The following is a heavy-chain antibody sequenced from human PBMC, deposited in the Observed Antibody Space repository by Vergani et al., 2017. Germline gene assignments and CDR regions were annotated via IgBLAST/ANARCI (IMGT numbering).Heavy chain of an antibody. V-gene: IGHV4-39*01. CDR2: IDYSGST. Sequence: QLQLQESGPGLVKPSETLSLTCTVSGGSISSSSYYWGWIRQPPGKGLEWIGSIDYSGSTYYHPSLKGRVPISVDTSKNQFSLKLSSVTAADTAVYYCALLVGYCSGGSCYHIYYWGQGTLVTVSS. CDR1: GGSISSSSYY. CDR3: ALLVGYCSGGSCYHIYY. D-gene: IGHD2-15*01. J-gene: IGHJ4*02.